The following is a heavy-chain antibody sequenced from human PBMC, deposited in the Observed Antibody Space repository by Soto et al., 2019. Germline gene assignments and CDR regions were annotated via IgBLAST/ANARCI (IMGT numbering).Heavy chain of an antibody. CDR1: GFTFSSYW. J-gene: IGHJ6*02. CDR3: AREGPQDTGMVNGVRGYYYYGMDV. D-gene: IGHD5-18*01. Sequence: GGSLRLSCAASGFTFSSYWMSWVRQAPGKGLEWVANIKQDGSEKYYVDSVKGRFTISRDNAKNSLYLQMNSLRAEDTAENHCAREGPQDTGMVNGVRGYYYYGMDVWGQGTTVTVSS. V-gene: IGHV3-7*01. CDR2: IKQDGSEK.